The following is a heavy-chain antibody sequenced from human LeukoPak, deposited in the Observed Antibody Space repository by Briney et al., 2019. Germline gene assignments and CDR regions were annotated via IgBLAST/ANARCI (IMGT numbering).Heavy chain of an antibody. CDR3: ARGNLYYYDSSGYLINDY. J-gene: IGHJ4*02. D-gene: IGHD3-22*01. V-gene: IGHV3-21*01. Sequence: PGGALRLSCAASGFTFSSYSMNWVRQAPGKGLEWVSSISSSNSYIYYADSVKGRFTISRDNAKNSLYLQMNSLRAEDTAVYYCARGNLYYYDSSGYLINDYWGQGPLVTVSS. CDR2: ISSSNSYI. CDR1: GFTFSSYS.